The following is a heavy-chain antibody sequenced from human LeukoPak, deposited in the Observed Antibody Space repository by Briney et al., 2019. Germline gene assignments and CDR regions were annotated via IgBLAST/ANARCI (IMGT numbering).Heavy chain of an antibody. D-gene: IGHD6-13*01. CDR3: AKGAAAAGVFDY. J-gene: IGHJ4*02. CDR1: GFSFNTYA. V-gene: IGHV3-23*01. CDR2: ISGSGGST. Sequence: GGSLRLSCAASGFSFNTYAMSWVRQAPGKGLEWVSAISGSGGSTYYADSVKGRFTISRDNSKNTLYLQMSSLRAEDTAVYYCAKGAAAAGVFDYWGQGTLVTVSS.